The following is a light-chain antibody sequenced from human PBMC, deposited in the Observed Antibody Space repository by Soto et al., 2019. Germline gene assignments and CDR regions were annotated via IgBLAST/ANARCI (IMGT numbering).Light chain of an antibody. CDR3: LQHYNYPLT. J-gene: IGKJ4*01. CDR2: AAS. V-gene: IGKV1-17*01. Sequence: DIQMTQSPSSLSASVGDRVTITCRASQGIGKDLGWYQQKPGKAPKRLIYAASSLQSGVPSRFSGSGSGTEFTLTISSLQPEDFATYYCLQHYNYPLTFGGGTKVEIK. CDR1: QGIGKD.